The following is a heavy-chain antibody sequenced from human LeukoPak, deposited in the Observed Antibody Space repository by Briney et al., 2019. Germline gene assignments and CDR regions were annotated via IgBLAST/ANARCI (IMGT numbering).Heavy chain of an antibody. D-gene: IGHD6-13*01. CDR3: TTDIEQQLVRTLYFDY. J-gene: IGHJ4*02. CDR2: ISSSSSTI. CDR1: GFTFSSYS. V-gene: IGHV3-48*04. Sequence: PGGSLRLSCAASGFTFSSYSMNWVRQAPGKGLEWVSYISSSSSTIYYADSVKGRFTISRDNAKNSLYLQMNSLRAEDTAVYYCTTDIEQQLVRTLYFDYWGQGTLVTVSS.